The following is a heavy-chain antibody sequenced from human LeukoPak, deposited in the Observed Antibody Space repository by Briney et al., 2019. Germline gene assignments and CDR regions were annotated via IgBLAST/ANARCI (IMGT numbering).Heavy chain of an antibody. CDR2: NNPNSGGT. J-gene: IGHJ6*03. D-gene: IGHD2-2*01. V-gene: IGHV1-2*02. CDR1: GYTFTGYY. Sequence: ASEKVSCKASGYTFTGYYIHWVRQAPRQGLEGMGWNNPNSGGTNYAQKFQGRVNMTSDTSISTAYMELSGLRSDDTALYYCARDNSCSSSSCGNSYMDVWGKGTTVTVSS. CDR3: ARDNSCSSSSCGNSYMDV.